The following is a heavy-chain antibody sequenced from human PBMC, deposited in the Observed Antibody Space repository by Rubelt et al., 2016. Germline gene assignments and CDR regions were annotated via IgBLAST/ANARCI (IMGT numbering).Heavy chain of an antibody. J-gene: IGHJ4*02. CDR2: ISGDGGST. V-gene: IGHV3-43*02. D-gene: IGHD1-26*01. CDR3: AGSQKMGAIDY. Sequence: EVQLVESGGGVIQPGGSLRLSCAASGFTFENYAMHWVRQPQGKGLQWVSLISGDGGSTYYAGSVKGRFTISRDKPKNSPYLRMNSLRPEDTALDCCAGSQKMGAIDYWGQGILVTVSS. CDR1: GFTFENYA.